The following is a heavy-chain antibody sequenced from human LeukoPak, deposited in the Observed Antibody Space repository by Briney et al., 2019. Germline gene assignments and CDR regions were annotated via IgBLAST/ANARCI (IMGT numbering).Heavy chain of an antibody. J-gene: IGHJ6*03. CDR2: IIPIFGTA. CDR3: ARDGGSNPRDYYYYYYMDV. D-gene: IGHD3-10*01. CDR1: GGTFSSYA. V-gene: IGHV1-69*05. Sequence: GASVKVSCKASGGTFSSYAISWVRQAPGQGLEWMGGIIPIFGTANYAQKFQGRVTITTDESTSTAYMELSSLRSEDTAVYYCARDGGSNPRDYYYYYYMDVWGKGTTVTVSS.